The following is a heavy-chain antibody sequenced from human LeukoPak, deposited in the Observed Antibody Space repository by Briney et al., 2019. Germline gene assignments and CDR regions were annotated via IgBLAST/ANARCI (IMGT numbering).Heavy chain of an antibody. V-gene: IGHV3-48*01. J-gene: IGHJ4*02. CDR1: GFTFSSYS. CDR3: AKDLLEWGKGDYFDY. Sequence: GGSLRLSCAASGFTFSSYSMNWVRQAPGKGLEWVSYISSSSSTIYYADPVKGRLTISRDNSKNTLYLQMNSLRAEDTAVYYCAKDLLEWGKGDYFDYWGQGTLVTVSS. CDR2: ISSSSSTI. D-gene: IGHD3-3*01.